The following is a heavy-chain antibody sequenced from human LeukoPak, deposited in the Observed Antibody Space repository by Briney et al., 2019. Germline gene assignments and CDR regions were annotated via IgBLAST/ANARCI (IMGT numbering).Heavy chain of an antibody. D-gene: IGHD6-13*01. CDR1: GYTFTGYY. Sequence: ASVKVSCKASGYTFTGYYMNWVRQAPGQGLEWMGWINPNSGGTNYAQKFQGRVTMTRDTSISTAYMELSRLRSDDTAVYYCARTHRRGIAAGFDPWGQGTLVTVSS. J-gene: IGHJ5*02. CDR3: ARTHRRGIAAGFDP. V-gene: IGHV1-2*02. CDR2: INPNSGGT.